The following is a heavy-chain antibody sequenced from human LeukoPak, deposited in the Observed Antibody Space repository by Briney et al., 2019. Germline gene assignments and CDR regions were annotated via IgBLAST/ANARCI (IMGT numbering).Heavy chain of an antibody. D-gene: IGHD2-15*01. Sequence: PGGSLRLSCAASGFTFSTYAMHWVRQTPGKGLEYVSAISTNGGGTYYANSVKGRFTISRDNSKHTLYLQMGSLRAEDMAVYYCARYCSGVSCYSGYDYWGQGTLVSVSS. J-gene: IGHJ4*02. V-gene: IGHV3-64*01. CDR1: GFTFSTYA. CDR2: ISTNGGGT. CDR3: ARYCSGVSCYSGYDY.